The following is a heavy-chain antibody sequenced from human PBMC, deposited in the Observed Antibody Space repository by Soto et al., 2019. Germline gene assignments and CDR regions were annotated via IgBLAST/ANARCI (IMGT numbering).Heavy chain of an antibody. J-gene: IGHJ6*02. CDR1: GFTFSSYD. CDR2: ITNSGDNT. Sequence: VQLLESGGGLVQPGGSLRLSCAASGFTFSSYDMSWVRQAPGKGPGWVSGITNSGDNTYNADSVKGRITISRENSKYTLDLPVNSLRAEDTTVYYCARVNYYASVTKTMDVWGQGTKVTVSS. CDR3: ARVNYYASVTKTMDV. D-gene: IGHD3-10*01. V-gene: IGHV3-23*01.